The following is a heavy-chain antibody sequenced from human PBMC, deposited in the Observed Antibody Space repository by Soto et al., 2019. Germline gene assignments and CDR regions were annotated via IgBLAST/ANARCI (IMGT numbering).Heavy chain of an antibody. CDR1: GFTFSSYA. CDR3: AKDEYYDILTGTSD. CDR2: ISGSGGST. D-gene: IGHD3-9*01. Sequence: PGGSLRLSCAASGFTFSSYAMSWVRQAPGKGLEWVSAISGSGGSTYYADSVKGRFTISRDNSKNTLYLQMNSLRAEDTAVYYCAKDEYYDILTGTSDWGQGTLVTVSS. J-gene: IGHJ4*02. V-gene: IGHV3-23*01.